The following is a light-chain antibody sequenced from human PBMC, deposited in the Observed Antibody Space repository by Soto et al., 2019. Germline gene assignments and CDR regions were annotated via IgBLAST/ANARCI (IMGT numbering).Light chain of an antibody. V-gene: IGKV3-20*01. CDR2: SAS. CDR3: QQYGSSPLTYT. J-gene: IGKJ2*01. Sequence: EIELTQSPATLSSSPGERATLSCRANQSVTSNYLAWYQQKPGQAARLLIYSASSRATGIPDRFSGSGSGTDFSLTISRLDPEDFAVDYCQQYGSSPLTYTFGQGTTVEI. CDR1: QSVTSNY.